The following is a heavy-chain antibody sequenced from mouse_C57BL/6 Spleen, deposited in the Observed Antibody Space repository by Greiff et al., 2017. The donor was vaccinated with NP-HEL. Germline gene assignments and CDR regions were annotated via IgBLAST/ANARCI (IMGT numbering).Heavy chain of an antibody. D-gene: IGHD4-1*01. CDR3: ARGLGGDWYFGV. V-gene: IGHV3-6*01. Sequence: ESGPGLVKPSQSLSLTCSVTGYSITSGYYWNWIRQFPGNKLEWMGYISYDGSNNYNPSLKNRISITRDTSKNQFFLKLNSVTTEDTATYYCARGLGGDWYFGVWGTGTTVTVSS. J-gene: IGHJ1*03. CDR1: GYSITSGYY. CDR2: ISYDGSN.